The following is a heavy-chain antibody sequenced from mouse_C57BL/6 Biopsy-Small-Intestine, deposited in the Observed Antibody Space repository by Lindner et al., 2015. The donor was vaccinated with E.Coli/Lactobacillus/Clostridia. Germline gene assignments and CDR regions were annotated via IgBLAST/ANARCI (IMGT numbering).Heavy chain of an antibody. CDR3: ARRWDLYYAMDY. CDR2: IFPGSGST. CDR1: GYTFTAYW. D-gene: IGHD4-1*01. Sequence: VQLQESGPELVKPGASVKISCKATGYTFTAYWIEWIEQRPGHGLEWIGEIFPGSGSTYYNEKFKGKATLTADKSSSTAYMQLSSLTSEDSAVYFCARRWDLYYAMDYWGQGTSVTVSS. V-gene: IGHV1-56*01. J-gene: IGHJ4*01.